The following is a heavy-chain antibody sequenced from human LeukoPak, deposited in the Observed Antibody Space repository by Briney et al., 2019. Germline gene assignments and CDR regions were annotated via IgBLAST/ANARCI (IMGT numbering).Heavy chain of an antibody. CDR3: AKEWLVKVGTNWFDP. CDR2: ISGSGGST. Sequence: PGRSLRLSCAASGFTFSSHAMNWVRQSPGKGLEWVSVISGSGGSTYYADSVKGRFTISRDNSKNTLHLQMNGLRAEDTAVYYCAKEWLVKVGTNWFDPWGQGTLVTVSS. J-gene: IGHJ5*02. D-gene: IGHD5-12*01. V-gene: IGHV3-23*01. CDR1: GFTFSSHA.